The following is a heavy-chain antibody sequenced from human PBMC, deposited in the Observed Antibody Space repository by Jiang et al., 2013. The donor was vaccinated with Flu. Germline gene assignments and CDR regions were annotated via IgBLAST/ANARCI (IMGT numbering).Heavy chain of an antibody. J-gene: IGHJ4*02. D-gene: IGHD3-9*01. CDR3: ARMRLFDWLLYGAGYFDY. V-gene: IGHV3-7*01. CDR2: IKQDGNEI. Sequence: WVRQAPGKGLEWVANIKQDGNEIHYVDSVKGRFTIFRDNAQNSLYLQMDTLIAEDTAVYYCARMRLFDWLLYGAGYFDYWGQGVLVTVSS.